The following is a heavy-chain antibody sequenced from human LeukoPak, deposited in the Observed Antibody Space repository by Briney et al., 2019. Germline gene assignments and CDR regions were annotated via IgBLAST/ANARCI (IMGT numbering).Heavy chain of an antibody. CDR3: ARDTISANYYDSSNYFDY. Sequence: SESLSLTCTVSGGSVSSGSYYWSWSRQPPGKGLEWIGYIYYSGSTNYNPSLKSRVTISVDTSKNQFSLKLSSVTAADTAVYYCARDTISANYYDSSNYFDYWGQGTLVTVSS. D-gene: IGHD3-22*01. CDR2: IYYSGST. J-gene: IGHJ4*02. CDR1: GGSVSSGSYY. V-gene: IGHV4-61*01.